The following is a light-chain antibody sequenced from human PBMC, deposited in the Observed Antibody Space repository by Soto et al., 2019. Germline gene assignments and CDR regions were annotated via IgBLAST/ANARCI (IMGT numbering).Light chain of an antibody. V-gene: IGKV3-15*01. J-gene: IGKJ5*01. CDR2: GAS. CDR3: QQYTNWPT. Sequence: ERATRSFRASQNILSNLAWYQQKRGQAPRLLIYGASTRATGIPARFSGSGSGTDFTLTISSLHSEDFAVYYCQQYTNWPTFGQGTRLEIK. CDR1: QNILSN.